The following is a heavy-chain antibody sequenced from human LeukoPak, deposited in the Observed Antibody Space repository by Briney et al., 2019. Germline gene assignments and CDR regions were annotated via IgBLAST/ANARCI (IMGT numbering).Heavy chain of an antibody. V-gene: IGHV4-59*08. D-gene: IGHD3-22*01. CDR1: GGSISSYY. J-gene: IGHJ4*02. CDR2: IYYSGST. CDR3: ARHDPDYYDSSGYDY. Sequence: SETLSLTCTVSGGSISSYYWSWIRQPPGKGLEWIGYIYYSGSTNYNPSLKSRVTISVDTSKNQFSLKLSSVTAADTAVYYCARHDPDYYDSSGYDYWGQGTLVTVPS.